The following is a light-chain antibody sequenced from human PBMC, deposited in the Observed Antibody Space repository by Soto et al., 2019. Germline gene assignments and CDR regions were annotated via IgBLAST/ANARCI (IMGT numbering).Light chain of an antibody. Sequence: QSVLTQPPSVSGAPGQRVAISCTGSSSNIGAEYDVHWYQQLPGTAPKRLIYGDNNRPSGVPDRFSGSKSGTSASLAITGLQPEDEADYYCQSYGSSLTTFVFGTGTKVTVL. CDR2: GDN. J-gene: IGLJ1*01. V-gene: IGLV1-40*01. CDR1: SSNIGAEYD. CDR3: QSYGSSLTTFV.